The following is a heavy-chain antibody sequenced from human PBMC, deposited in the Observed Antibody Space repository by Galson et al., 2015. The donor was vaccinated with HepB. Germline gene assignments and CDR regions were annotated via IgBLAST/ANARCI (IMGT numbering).Heavy chain of an antibody. Sequence: SVKVSCKASGGTFSSYAISWVRQAPGQGLEWMGGIIPIFGTANYAQKFQGRVTITADESTSTAYMELSSLRSEDTAVYYCARDRDCSGGSCHSYYYYYYYMDVWGKGTTVTVSS. J-gene: IGHJ6*03. CDR3: ARDRDCSGGSCHSYYYYYYYMDV. CDR2: IIPIFGTA. CDR1: GGTFSSYA. V-gene: IGHV1-69*13. D-gene: IGHD2-15*01.